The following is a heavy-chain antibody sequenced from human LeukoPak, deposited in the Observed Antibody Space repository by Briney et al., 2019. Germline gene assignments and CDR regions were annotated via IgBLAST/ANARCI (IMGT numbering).Heavy chain of an antibody. J-gene: IGHJ5*02. V-gene: IGHV4-61*01. Sequence: SETLSLTCTVSGGSVSSGSYYWSWIRQPLGKGLEWIGYIYYSGSTNYNPSLKSRVTISVDTSKNQFSLKLSSVTAADTAVYYCARLGNWFDPWGQGTLVTVSS. D-gene: IGHD6-13*01. CDR3: ARLGNWFDP. CDR1: GGSVSSGSYY. CDR2: IYYSGST.